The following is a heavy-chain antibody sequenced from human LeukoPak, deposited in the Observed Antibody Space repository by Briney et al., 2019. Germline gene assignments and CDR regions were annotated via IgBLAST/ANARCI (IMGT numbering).Heavy chain of an antibody. D-gene: IGHD2-2*01. V-gene: IGHV3-30*02. CDR2: IRYDGSNK. J-gene: IGHJ4*02. CDR1: GFTFSSYG. CDR3: AKDQYCTSTSCYVGY. Sequence: GGSLRLSCAASGFTFSSYGMHWVRQAPGKGLEWVAFIRYDGSNKYYADSVKGRFTISRDNSKNTLYLQMNSLRAEDTAVYYCAKDQYCTSTSCYVGYWGQGTLVTVSS.